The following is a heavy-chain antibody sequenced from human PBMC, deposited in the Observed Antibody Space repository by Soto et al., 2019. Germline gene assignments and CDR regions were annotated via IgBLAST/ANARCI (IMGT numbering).Heavy chain of an antibody. D-gene: IGHD3-3*01. CDR1: GYTFTTYG. CDR3: ARDWSPAYYYFYMDV. J-gene: IGHJ6*03. V-gene: IGHV1-3*03. CDR2: INAGNGNT. Sequence: ASVKVSCKASGYTFTTYGIHWVRQAPGQRLEWMGWINAGNGNTKYSQELQGRVTISRATSANTAYMELSSLRSEDTAVYFCARDWSPAYYYFYMDVWGTGTTVTVSS.